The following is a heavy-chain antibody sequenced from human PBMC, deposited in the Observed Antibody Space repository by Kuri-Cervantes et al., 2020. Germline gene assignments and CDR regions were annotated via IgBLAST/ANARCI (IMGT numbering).Heavy chain of an antibody. Sequence: GESLKISCAASGFTFSNAWMSWVRQAPGKGLEWVGRIKSKTDGGTTDCAAPVKGRFTISRDDSKNTVYLQMKSLKPEDTAVYYCATTYSTSPWGQGTLVTVSS. J-gene: IGHJ4*02. CDR3: ATTYSTSP. CDR1: GFTFSNAW. CDR2: IKSKTDGGTT. D-gene: IGHD2/OR15-2a*01. V-gene: IGHV3-15*05.